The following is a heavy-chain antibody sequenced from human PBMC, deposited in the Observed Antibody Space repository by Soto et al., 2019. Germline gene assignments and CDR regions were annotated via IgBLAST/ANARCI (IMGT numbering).Heavy chain of an antibody. CDR1: GDSVCRNSAG. V-gene: IGHV6-1*01. Sequence: PSQTLSLTCDISGDSVCRNSAGWNWIRQTPSRGLEWLGRTYYKSKWYYTYAASVKSRITVSPDTSKNQFSLQLTSVTPEDTAVYYCARGSWDDVSGHYYMDVWDKGTTVTVSS. D-gene: IGHD1-1*01. CDR2: TYYKSKWYY. J-gene: IGHJ6*03. CDR3: ARGSWDDVSGHYYMDV.